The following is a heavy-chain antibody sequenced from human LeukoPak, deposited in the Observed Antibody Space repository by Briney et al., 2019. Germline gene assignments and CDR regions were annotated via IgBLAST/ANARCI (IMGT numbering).Heavy chain of an antibody. CDR2: MNPNSGNT. CDR3: ARDDSGTRRGWFEH. CDR1: GYTFTSYD. D-gene: IGHD4-17*01. V-gene: IGHV1-8*03. Sequence: EASVKVSCKASGYTFTSYDINWVRQATGQGLEWMGWMNPNSGNTGYAQKFQGRVTITRNTSISTAYMELSSLRSEDTAVYYCARDDSGTRRGWFEHWGQGTLVTVSS. J-gene: IGHJ5*01.